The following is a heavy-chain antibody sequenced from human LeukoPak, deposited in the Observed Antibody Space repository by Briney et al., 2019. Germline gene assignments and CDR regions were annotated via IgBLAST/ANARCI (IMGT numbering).Heavy chain of an antibody. CDR1: GYTFTGYY. J-gene: IGHJ4*02. D-gene: IGHD2-21*02. CDR2: INPNSGGT. V-gene: IGHV1-2*02. CDR3: ARGPPYCGGDCSLTKDGY. Sequence: ASVKVSCKASGYTFTGYYMHWVRQAPGQGLEGMGWINPNSGGTNYAQKFQGRVTMTRDTSNSTAYMELSRLRSDDTAVYYCARGPPYCGGDCSLTKDGYWGQGTLVTVSS.